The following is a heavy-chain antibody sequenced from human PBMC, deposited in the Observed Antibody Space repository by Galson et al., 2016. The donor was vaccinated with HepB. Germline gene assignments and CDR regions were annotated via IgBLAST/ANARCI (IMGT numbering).Heavy chain of an antibody. V-gene: IGHV3-11*06. CDR3: SRGGTRGIIDWYFDL. CDR1: GFTFGDYY. CDR2: ISPSTAFS. J-gene: IGHJ2*01. D-gene: IGHD1-1*01. Sequence: SLRLSCAATGFTFGDYYMGWIRQAPGKGLEWVSHISPSTAFSEYEDSVKGRVSISRDNSNNSLSLQMDSLRAEDTSVYFCSRGGTRGIIDWYFDLWGRGTLVTVSS.